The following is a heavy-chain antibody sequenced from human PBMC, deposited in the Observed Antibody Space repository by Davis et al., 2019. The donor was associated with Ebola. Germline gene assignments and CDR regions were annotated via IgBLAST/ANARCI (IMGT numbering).Heavy chain of an antibody. CDR1: GFTFDEYS. Sequence: GESLKIPCVASGFTFDEYSMHLVRQAPGKGLEWVLSISSRNSYIHYADSVKGRFTISRDNAKNSLYLQMNSLGAEDTAVYYCAGLTGSYPGWFDPWGQGTLVTVSS. CDR2: ISSRNSYI. J-gene: IGHJ5*02. CDR3: AGLTGSYPGWFDP. V-gene: IGHV3-21*01. D-gene: IGHD1-26*01.